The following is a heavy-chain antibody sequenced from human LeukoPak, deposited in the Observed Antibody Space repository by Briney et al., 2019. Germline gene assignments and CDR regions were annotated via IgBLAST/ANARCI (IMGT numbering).Heavy chain of an antibody. CDR3: AKGTPFRNFDY. D-gene: IGHD1-14*01. V-gene: IGHV3-23*01. J-gene: IGHJ4*02. Sequence: GGSLRLSCAASGFTFSSHTMSWVRQAPGKGLDWVSAISGSGVSTYYPDSVKGRFTISRDNSKNTLYLQMNSLRAEDTAIYYCAKGTPFRNFDYWGQGTLVTVSS. CDR2: ISGSGVST. CDR1: GFTFSSHT.